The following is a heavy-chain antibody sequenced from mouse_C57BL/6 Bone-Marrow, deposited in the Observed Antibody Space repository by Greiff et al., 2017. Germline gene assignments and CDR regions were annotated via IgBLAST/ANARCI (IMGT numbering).Heavy chain of an antibody. Sequence: QVQLKQSGAELVKPGASVKISCKASGYAFSSYWMNWVKQRPGKGLEWIGQIYPGDGDTNYNGKFKGKATLTADKSSSTAYMQLSSLTSEDSAVYCCARRIRRGVDYWGQGTTLTVAS. D-gene: IGHD5-2*01. V-gene: IGHV1-80*01. CDR3: ARRIRRGVDY. CDR1: GYAFSSYW. CDR2: IYPGDGDT. J-gene: IGHJ2*01.